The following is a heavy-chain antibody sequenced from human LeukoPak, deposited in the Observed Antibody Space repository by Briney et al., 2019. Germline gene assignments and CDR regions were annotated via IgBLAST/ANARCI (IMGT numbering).Heavy chain of an antibody. CDR3: AREIRGSFGVVMADAFDI. CDR2: IYTSGST. V-gene: IGHV4-61*02. J-gene: IGHJ3*02. CDR1: GGAYSSSTYY. D-gene: IGHD3-3*01. Sequence: SETLSLTCTVSGGAYSSSTYYCVWIRQPAGKGLEWIGRIYTSGSTNYNPSLKSRVTISVDTSKNQFSLKLSSVTAADTAVYYCAREIRGSFGVVMADAFDIWGQGTMVTVSS.